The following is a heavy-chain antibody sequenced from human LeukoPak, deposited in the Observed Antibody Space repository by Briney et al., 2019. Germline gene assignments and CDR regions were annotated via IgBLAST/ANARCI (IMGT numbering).Heavy chain of an antibody. CDR3: AREGVVTAIPTPLDY. Sequence: ASVKVSCKASGYTFTSYGISWVRQAPGQGLEWMGWIGAYNGNTNYAQKLQGRVTMTTDTSTSTAYMELRSLRSDDTAVYYCAREGVVTAIPTPLDYWGQGTLVTVSS. V-gene: IGHV1-18*01. CDR1: GYTFTSYG. CDR2: IGAYNGNT. D-gene: IGHD2-21*02. J-gene: IGHJ4*02.